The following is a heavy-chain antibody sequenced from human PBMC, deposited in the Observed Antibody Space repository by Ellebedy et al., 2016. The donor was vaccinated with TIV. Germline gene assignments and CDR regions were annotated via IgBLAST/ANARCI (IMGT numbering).Heavy chain of an antibody. J-gene: IGHJ4*02. CDR2: IYYLGST. CDR1: GDSISSYY. Sequence: SETLSLTCTVSGDSISSYYWSWIRQPPGKGLEWIGYIYYLGSTSYNPSLKSRVTISVDTSKNQFSLKLNSGTAADTAVYYCARGARGQWLENDYWGQGILVTVSS. CDR3: ARGARGQWLENDY. D-gene: IGHD6-19*01. V-gene: IGHV4-59*03.